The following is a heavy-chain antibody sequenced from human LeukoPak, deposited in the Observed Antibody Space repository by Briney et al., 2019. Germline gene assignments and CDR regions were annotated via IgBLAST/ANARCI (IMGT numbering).Heavy chain of an antibody. CDR2: ISNSGST. V-gene: IGHV4-59*01. CDR3: ARGSSGYYYG. Sequence: SETLSLTCIVSGGSISSYLWSWIRQPPGKGLEWIGYISNSGSTNYNPSLKSPVTISADTCKTQFSLAMSSVNAVDTAVYYCARGSSGYYYGWGQGTLVSVSS. CDR1: GGSISSYL. D-gene: IGHD3-22*01. J-gene: IGHJ4*02.